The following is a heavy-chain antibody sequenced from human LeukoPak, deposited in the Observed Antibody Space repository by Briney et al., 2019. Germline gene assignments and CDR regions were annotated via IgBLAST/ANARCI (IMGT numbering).Heavy chain of an antibody. CDR1: GFIFSSHS. Sequence: PGGSLRLSCAASGFIFSSHSMNWVRQAPGKGLEWVSCISSGSTIYYADSVKGRFTISRDNAKNSLYLQMNSLRAEDTAVYYCARVDYDILTGYYIYAFDIWGQGTMVTVSS. CDR3: ARVDYDILTGYYIYAFDI. D-gene: IGHD3-9*01. CDR2: ISSGSTI. J-gene: IGHJ3*02. V-gene: IGHV3-21*05.